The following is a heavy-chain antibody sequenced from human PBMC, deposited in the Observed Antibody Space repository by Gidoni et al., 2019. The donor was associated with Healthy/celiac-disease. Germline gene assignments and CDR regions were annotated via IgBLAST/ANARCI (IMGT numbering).Heavy chain of an antibody. CDR3: ARDLGALFDP. J-gene: IGHJ5*02. CDR1: GGPISSGSYY. Sequence: QVQLQESGPGLVMPSQTLSLTCTASGGPISSGSYYWSWIRQPAGKGLEWIGRIYTSGRTNYNPSLKSRVTISVDTSKNQFSLKLSSVTAADTAVYYCARDLGALFDPWGQGTLVTVSS. V-gene: IGHV4-61*02. CDR2: IYTSGRT.